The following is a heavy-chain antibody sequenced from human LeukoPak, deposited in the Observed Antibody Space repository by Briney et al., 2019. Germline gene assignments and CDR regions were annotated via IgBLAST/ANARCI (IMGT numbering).Heavy chain of an antibody. CDR3: GITAHYDFWGGYQNSFDP. J-gene: IGHJ5*02. D-gene: IGHD3-3*01. Sequence: SETLSLTCTVSGGYLRVYYWSWIRQSAGKGLEWIGRMHTGGTTNYNPSLRSRVILSVDVSKSQFSLNLTSVTAADTAVYCPGITAHYDFWGGYQNSFDPWGQGALVTVSS. CDR1: GGYLRVYY. V-gene: IGHV4-4*07. CDR2: MHTGGTT.